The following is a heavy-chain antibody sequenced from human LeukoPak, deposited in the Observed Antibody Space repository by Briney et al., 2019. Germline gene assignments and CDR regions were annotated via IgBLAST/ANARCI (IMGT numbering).Heavy chain of an antibody. J-gene: IGHJ4*02. D-gene: IGHD3-10*01. CDR3: ASNGDGSALPFDY. Sequence: GGSLRLSCAASGFAFDKHAMTWVRQAPGKGLEWVSGIGISGRDTYYADSVKGRSTISRDNSKNTLYLQMNSLRAEDTAVYYCASNGDGSALPFDYWGQGTLVTVSS. CDR1: GFAFDKHA. CDR2: IGISGRDT. V-gene: IGHV3-23*01.